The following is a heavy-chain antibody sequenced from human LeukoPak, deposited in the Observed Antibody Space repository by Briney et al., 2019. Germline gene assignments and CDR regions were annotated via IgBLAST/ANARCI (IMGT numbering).Heavy chain of an antibody. CDR3: ARGERCSSTSCYANWFDP. CDR2: INAGNGNT. V-gene: IGHV1-3*01. J-gene: IGHJ5*02. Sequence: ASVKVSCKASGYTFTIYAMHWVRQAPGQRLEWMGWINAGNGNTKYSQKFQGRVTITRDTSASTAYMELSSLRSEDTAVYYCARGERCSSTSCYANWFDPWGQGTLVTVSS. D-gene: IGHD2-2*01. CDR1: GYTFTIYA.